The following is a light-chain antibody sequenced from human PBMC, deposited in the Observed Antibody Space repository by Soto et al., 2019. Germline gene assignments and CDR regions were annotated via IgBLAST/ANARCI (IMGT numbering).Light chain of an antibody. CDR1: QGISSA. J-gene: IGKJ3*01. CDR2: DAS. CDR3: QQFNNYPFT. Sequence: AIQLTQSPSSLSASVGDRVTITCRASQGISSALAWYQQKPGKAPKLLIYDASNLESGLPSRFSGSGSGTDFTLTISSLQPEDFATYYCQQFNNYPFTFGPGIKVDIK. V-gene: IGKV1D-13*01.